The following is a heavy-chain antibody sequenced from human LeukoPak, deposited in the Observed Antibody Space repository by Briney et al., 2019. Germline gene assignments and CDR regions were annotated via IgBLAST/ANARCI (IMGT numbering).Heavy chain of an antibody. CDR3: ARADSSGYSLDENFDY. D-gene: IGHD3-22*01. CDR1: GCTLSSYA. V-gene: IGHV1-69*04. CDR2: IIPIFGIV. Sequence: SVKVTFMASGCTLSSYAINWVRQPPGQGLEWIGRIIPIFGIVNYAQNFQGRVTITADKSTNTAYMELSSLRSEDTAFYYCARADSSGYSLDENFDYWGQGTLVTVSS. J-gene: IGHJ4*02.